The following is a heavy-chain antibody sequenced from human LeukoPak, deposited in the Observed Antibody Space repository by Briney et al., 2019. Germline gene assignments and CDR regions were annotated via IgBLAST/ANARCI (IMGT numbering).Heavy chain of an antibody. J-gene: IGHJ6*04. CDR3: ARSPPGSSSWYEVYGMDV. CDR1: GYTFTGYY. V-gene: IGHV1-2*04. Sequence: ASVKVSCKASGYTFTGYYMHWVRQAPGQELEWMGWINPNSGGTNYAQKFQGWVTMTRDTSISTAYMELSRLRSDDTAVYYCARSPPGSSSWYEVYGMDVWGKGTTVTVSS. D-gene: IGHD6-13*01. CDR2: INPNSGGT.